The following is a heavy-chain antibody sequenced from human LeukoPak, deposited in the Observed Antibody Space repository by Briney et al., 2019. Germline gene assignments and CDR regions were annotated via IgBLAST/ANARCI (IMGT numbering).Heavy chain of an antibody. CDR2: INPNSGGT. Sequence: ASVTVSCKASGYTFTGYYMHWVRQAPGQGLEWMGWINPNSGGTNYAQKFQGRVTMTRDTSISTAYMELSRLRSDDTAVYYCARETGYYDSSGFDYWGQGTLVTVSS. D-gene: IGHD3-22*01. CDR3: ARETGYYDSSGFDY. CDR1: GYTFTGYY. J-gene: IGHJ4*02. V-gene: IGHV1-2*02.